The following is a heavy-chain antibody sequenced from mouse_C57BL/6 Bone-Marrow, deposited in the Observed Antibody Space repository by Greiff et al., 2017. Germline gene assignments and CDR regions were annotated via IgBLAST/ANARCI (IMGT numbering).Heavy chain of an antibody. CDR3: ARLNYYGSSYFDY. Sequence: EVKVVESGGDLVKPGGSLKLSCAASGFTFSSYGMSWVRQTPDKRLEWVATISSGGSYTYYPDSVKGRFTISRDNAKNTLYLQMSSLKSEDTAMYYWARLNYYGSSYFDYWGQGTTLTVSS. V-gene: IGHV5-6*01. J-gene: IGHJ2*01. D-gene: IGHD1-1*01. CDR1: GFTFSSYG. CDR2: ISSGGSYT.